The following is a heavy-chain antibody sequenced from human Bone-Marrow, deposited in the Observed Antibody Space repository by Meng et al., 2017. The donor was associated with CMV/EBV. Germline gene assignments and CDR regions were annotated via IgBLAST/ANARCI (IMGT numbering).Heavy chain of an antibody. Sequence: GGLGRRSCAPSALPLSSYWMRWVRQAPGKGLEWVANIKQDGSEKYYVDSVKGRFTISRDNAKNSLYLQMNSLRAEDTAVYYCAKDIVVVVAARLHYRMDVWGQGTTVTVSS. CDR2: IKQDGSEK. V-gene: IGHV3-7*01. D-gene: IGHD2-15*01. J-gene: IGHJ6*02. CDR3: AKDIVVVVAARLHYRMDV. CDR1: ALPLSSYW.